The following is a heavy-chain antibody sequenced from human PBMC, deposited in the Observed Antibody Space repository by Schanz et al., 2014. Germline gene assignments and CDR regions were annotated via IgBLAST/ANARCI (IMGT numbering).Heavy chain of an antibody. CDR3: AKDFFIGVARGVIISHDAIDI. CDR1: GFTFFGSFA. J-gene: IGHJ3*02. Sequence: EVQLLESGGGLVQPGGSLRLSCVASGFTFFGSFAMSCVRQAPGKGLEWVSNISPTGSSTYYADSVKGRFTISRDNSNNTVFLQMSSLRAEYTAVYYCAKDFFIGVARGVIISHDAIDIWGQGTKVTVSS. D-gene: IGHD3-10*01. CDR2: ISPTGSST. V-gene: IGHV3-23*01.